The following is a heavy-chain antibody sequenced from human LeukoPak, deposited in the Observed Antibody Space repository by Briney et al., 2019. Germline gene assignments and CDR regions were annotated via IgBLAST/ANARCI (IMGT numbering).Heavy chain of an antibody. J-gene: IGHJ4*02. CDR3: ATEGAVTVRGFDY. V-gene: IGHV3-21*01. CDR2: VSSAANYI. CDR1: GFCFSNFN. D-gene: IGHD3-10*02. Sequence: PGGSLRLSCAASGFCFSNFNIHWVRQAPGRGLGWVSSVSSAANYINGVDSVKGRFTISRDNAQNTLYLQMDRLRAEDTAVYYCATEGAVTVRGFDYWGQGTLVTVSS.